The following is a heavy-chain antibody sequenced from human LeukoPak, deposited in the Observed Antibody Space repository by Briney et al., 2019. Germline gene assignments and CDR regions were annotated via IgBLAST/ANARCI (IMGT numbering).Heavy chain of an antibody. V-gene: IGHV3-74*01. CDR1: GFTVSSNY. D-gene: IGHD5-18*01. Sequence: GGSLRLSCAASGFTVSSNYMSWVRQAPGKGLVWVSRINSDGSSTNYADSVKGRFTISRDNAKNTLFLQMNSLRDEDTAVYYCGNLNTPMAYWGQGALVTVSS. CDR3: GNLNTPMAY. J-gene: IGHJ4*02. CDR2: INSDGSST.